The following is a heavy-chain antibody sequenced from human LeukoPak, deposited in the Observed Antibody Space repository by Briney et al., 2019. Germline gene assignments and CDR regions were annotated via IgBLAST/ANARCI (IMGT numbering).Heavy chain of an antibody. Sequence: GGSLRLSCAASGFTVSSNYMSWVRQAPGKGLEWVSVIYSGGSTYYADSVKGRFTISRDNSKNTLYLQMNSLRAEDTAVYYCASGGTGWYNWFDPWGQGTLVTVSS. J-gene: IGHJ5*02. CDR1: GFTVSSNY. V-gene: IGHV3-53*01. CDR2: IYSGGST. CDR3: ASGGTGWYNWFDP. D-gene: IGHD3/OR15-3a*01.